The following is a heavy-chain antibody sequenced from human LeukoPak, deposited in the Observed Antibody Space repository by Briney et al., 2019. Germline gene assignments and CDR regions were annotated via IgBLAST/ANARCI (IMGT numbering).Heavy chain of an antibody. CDR1: GFTFSSYA. CDR2: ISYDGSNK. V-gene: IGHV3-30*04. CDR3: ARGAAAGIMDYYYYGMDV. D-gene: IGHD6-13*01. Sequence: GGSLRLSCAASGFTFSSYAMHRVRQAPGKGLEWVAVISYDGSNKYYADSVKGRFTISRDNSKNTLYLQMNSLRAEDTAVYYCARGAAAGIMDYYYYGMDVWGQGTTVTVSS. J-gene: IGHJ6*02.